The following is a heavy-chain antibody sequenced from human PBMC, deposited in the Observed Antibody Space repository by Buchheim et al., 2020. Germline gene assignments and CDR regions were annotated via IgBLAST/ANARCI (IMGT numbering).Heavy chain of an antibody. CDR1: GGSITGSH. CDR2: VSASGDY. J-gene: IGHJ6*02. V-gene: IGHV4-4*08. Sequence: QVQLQESGPGLVKPSETLSLTCNVSGGSITGSHWRWIRQPPGKGLEWIGYVSASGDYIYNPSLESRGHMSGETSKNKFLLKLRSATAADTAIYYCARDCGGDCYGHYYGLDVWGQGTT. D-gene: IGHD2-21*02. CDR3: ARDCGGDCYGHYYGLDV.